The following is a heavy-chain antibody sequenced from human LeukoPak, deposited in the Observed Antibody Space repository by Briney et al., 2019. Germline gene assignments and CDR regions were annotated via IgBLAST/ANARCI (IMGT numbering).Heavy chain of an antibody. V-gene: IGHV4-4*02. Sequence: PSGTLSLTCAVSGGSISSSNWWSWVRQPPGKGLEWIGEIYHSGSTNYNPSLKSRVTISVDTSKNQFSLKLSSVTAADTAVYYCARRIAGFYYFDYWGQGTLVTVSS. J-gene: IGHJ4*02. CDR1: GGSISSSNW. CDR3: ARRIAGFYYFDY. CDR2: IYHSGST. D-gene: IGHD6-13*01.